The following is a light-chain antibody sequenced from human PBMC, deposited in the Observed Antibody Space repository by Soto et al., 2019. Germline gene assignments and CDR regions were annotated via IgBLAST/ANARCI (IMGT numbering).Light chain of an antibody. CDR3: QQYDNWPWT. J-gene: IGKJ1*01. Sequence: EIVVNQSAVTLSLKERERATLSCRASQSVSSSALAWYQQKPGQTPRLLIYGVSTRDTGVPDRFSGGGSGTEFTLTISSLQSEDFAVYYCQQYDNWPWTFGQGTKVDIK. CDR1: QSVSSS. V-gene: IGKV3D-15*01. CDR2: GVS.